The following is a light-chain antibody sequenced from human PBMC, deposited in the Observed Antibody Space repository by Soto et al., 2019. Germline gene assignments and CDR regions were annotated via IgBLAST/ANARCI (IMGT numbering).Light chain of an antibody. CDR2: EAS. J-gene: IGKJ1*01. CDR3: QQYNGYLT. Sequence: DIQMTQSPSTLSASVGDRVTITCRASQSISDSLALYQQKPRKAPKLLIYEASNLKSGIPSRFSVSGSGTEYTLTSSSLQPEDFACYYCQQYNGYLTFGEGIKVEIK. V-gene: IGKV1-5*03. CDR1: QSISDS.